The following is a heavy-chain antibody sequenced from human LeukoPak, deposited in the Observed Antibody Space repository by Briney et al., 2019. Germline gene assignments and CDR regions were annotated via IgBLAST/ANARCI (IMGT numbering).Heavy chain of an antibody. Sequence: SETLSLTCTVSGGSISSSSYYWGWLRQPPGKGLEWIGSIYYSGSTYYNPSLKSRVTISVDTSKNQFSLKLSSVTAADTAVYYCAGDVLRYFDWPDYYMDVWGKGTTVTVSS. D-gene: IGHD3-9*01. V-gene: IGHV4-39*01. CDR3: AGDVLRYFDWPDYYMDV. J-gene: IGHJ6*03. CDR1: GGSISSSSYY. CDR2: IYYSGST.